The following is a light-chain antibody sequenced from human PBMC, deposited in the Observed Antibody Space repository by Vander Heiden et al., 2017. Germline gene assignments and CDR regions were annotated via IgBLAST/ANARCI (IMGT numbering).Light chain of an antibody. CDR3: HHYGASPYT. CDR2: GVS. CDR1: QSVSDNQ. Sequence: MMLTKSPGTLSLSPGERATLSCRASQSVSDNQLAWYQQKPGQAPRLLMYGVSNRATGIPDRFSGSGSGTDFTLIISRLEPEDFAVYFCHHYGASPYTFGQGTKLEIK. V-gene: IGKV3-20*01. J-gene: IGKJ2*01.